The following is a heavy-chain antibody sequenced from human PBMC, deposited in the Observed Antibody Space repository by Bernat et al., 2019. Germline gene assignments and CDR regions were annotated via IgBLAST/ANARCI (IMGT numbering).Heavy chain of an antibody. CDR3: ARDEDPQLVPFGFDY. D-gene: IGHD6-13*01. Sequence: QVQLVESGGGVVQPGRSLRLSCAASGFTFSSYGMHWVRQAPGKGLEWVAVIWYDGSNKYYADSVKGRFTISRDNSKNTLYLQMNSLRAEDTAGYYCARDEDPQLVPFGFDYWGQGTLVTVSS. CDR2: IWYDGSNK. V-gene: IGHV3-33*01. J-gene: IGHJ4*02. CDR1: GFTFSSYG.